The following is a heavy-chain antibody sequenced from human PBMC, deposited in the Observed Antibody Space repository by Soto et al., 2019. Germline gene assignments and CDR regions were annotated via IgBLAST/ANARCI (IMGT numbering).Heavy chain of an antibody. Sequence: PGGSLRLSCAASGFTFSSYSMHWVRQAPGKGLEWVALISYDGGIEYYADSVKGRFTISRDNSKNTLYLQMNSLRAEDTAVYYCARDRVESGYPEYFQHWGQGTLVTVSS. J-gene: IGHJ1*01. CDR1: GFTFSSYS. CDR2: ISYDGGIE. D-gene: IGHD3-22*01. CDR3: ARDRVESGYPEYFQH. V-gene: IGHV3-30*14.